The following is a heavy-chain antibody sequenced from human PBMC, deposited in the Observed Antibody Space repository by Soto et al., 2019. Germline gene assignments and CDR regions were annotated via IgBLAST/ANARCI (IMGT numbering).Heavy chain of an antibody. CDR3: AKDVVAAVWGNWFDP. V-gene: IGHV3-23*01. CDR2: ISGSGGST. CDR1: GFTFSSYA. D-gene: IGHD6-13*01. Sequence: GGSLRLSCAASGFTFSSYAMSWVRQAPGKGLEWVSAISGSGGSTYYADSVKGRFTISRDNSKNTLYLQMNSLRAEDTAVYYCAKDVVAAVWGNWFDPWGQGTLVTVSS. J-gene: IGHJ5*02.